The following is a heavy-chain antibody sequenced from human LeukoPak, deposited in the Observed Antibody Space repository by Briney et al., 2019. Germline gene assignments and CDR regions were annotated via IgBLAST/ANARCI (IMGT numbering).Heavy chain of an antibody. J-gene: IGHJ5*02. D-gene: IGHD6-19*01. CDR2: FDPEDGET. Sequence: ASVKVSCKVSGYTLTELSMHWVRQAPGKGLEWVGGFDPEDGETIYAQKFQGRVTMTEDTSTDTAYMELSSLRSEDTAVYYCASAGGIAVAGTYWFDPWGQGTLVTVSS. V-gene: IGHV1-24*01. CDR3: ASAGGIAVAGTYWFDP. CDR1: GYTLTELS.